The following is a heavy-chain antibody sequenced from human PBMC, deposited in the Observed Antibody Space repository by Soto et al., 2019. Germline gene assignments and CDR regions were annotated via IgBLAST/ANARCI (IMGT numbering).Heavy chain of an antibody. CDR2: ISGSGGST. CDR1: GFTFSSDA. V-gene: IGHV3-23*01. J-gene: IGHJ4*02. D-gene: IGHD6-19*01. Sequence: GGSLRLSCEASGFTFSSDAMSWVRQAPGKGLEWVSAISGSGGSTYYADSVKGRFTISRDKSKNTLYLQMSSLRAEDTAVFYCAKGGSGSYFTHFDYWGQGTLVTVSS. CDR3: AKGGSGSYFTHFDY.